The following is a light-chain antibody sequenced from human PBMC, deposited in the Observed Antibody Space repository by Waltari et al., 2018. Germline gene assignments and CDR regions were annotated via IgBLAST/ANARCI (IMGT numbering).Light chain of an antibody. V-gene: IGKV3-20*01. CDR2: HTS. CDR3: QHYVRLPAT. Sequence: EIVLTQSPGTPSLSPGERATLSCWASQSVGKYLAWYQQKPGQAPRLLIYHTSNRATGIPDRFSGSGSGTDFSLTISRLEPEDFAVYYCQHYVRLPATFGQGTKVEIK. CDR1: QSVGKY. J-gene: IGKJ1*01.